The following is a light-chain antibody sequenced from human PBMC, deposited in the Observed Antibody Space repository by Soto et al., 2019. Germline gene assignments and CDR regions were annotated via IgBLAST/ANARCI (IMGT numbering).Light chain of an antibody. Sequence: QSVLTQPPSASGTPGQRVTISCSGGSSNIGTNYVYWYQHLAGAAPKLLIYRNNQRPSGVPERFSGSRSGTSASLAISGFRSEDESDYYCAAWDDSLSGYVFGTGTKVTVL. CDR1: SSNIGTNY. CDR3: AAWDDSLSGYV. J-gene: IGLJ1*01. V-gene: IGLV1-47*01. CDR2: RNN.